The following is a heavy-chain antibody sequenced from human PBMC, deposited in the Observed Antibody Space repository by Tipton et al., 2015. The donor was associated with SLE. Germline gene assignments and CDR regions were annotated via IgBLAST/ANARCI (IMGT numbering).Heavy chain of an antibody. D-gene: IGHD6-13*01. V-gene: IGHV4-59*11. CDR3: AREPRAAAGYYFDY. CDR2: IYYSGST. CDR1: GGSISSHY. Sequence: TLSLTCTVSGGSISSHYWSWIRQPPGKGLEWIGYIYYSGSTNYNPSLKSRVTISVDTSKNQFSLKLSSVTAADTAVYYCAREPRAAAGYYFDYWGQGTLVTVSS. J-gene: IGHJ4*02.